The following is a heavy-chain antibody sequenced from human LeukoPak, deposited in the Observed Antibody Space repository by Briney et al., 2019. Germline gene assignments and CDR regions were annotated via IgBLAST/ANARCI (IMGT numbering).Heavy chain of an antibody. V-gene: IGHV1-8*03. Sequence: ASVKVSCKASGYTFTSYDINWVRQATGQGLEWMGWMNPNSGNTGYAQKFQGRVTITRNTSISTAYMELSSLRSEDTAVYYCARSRYYYDSSGYYYGYYYYYMDVWGKGTTVTVSS. J-gene: IGHJ6*03. CDR3: ARSRYYYDSSGYYYGYYYYYMDV. CDR2: MNPNSGNT. D-gene: IGHD3-22*01. CDR1: GYTFTSYD.